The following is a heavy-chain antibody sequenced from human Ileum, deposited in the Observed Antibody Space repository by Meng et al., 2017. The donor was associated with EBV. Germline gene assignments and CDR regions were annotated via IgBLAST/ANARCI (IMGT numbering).Heavy chain of an antibody. CDR3: AGDPHSGSPH. D-gene: IGHD1-26*01. CDR2: MSYSGST. J-gene: IGHJ4*02. V-gene: IGHV4-61*01. Sequence: QRQLTGAGPGLLKPSETLSLTCTGACGSVSSAHSFWTWIRQPPGKGLEWIGYMSYSGSTNYSPPLESRVTISVDTSKNQFSLKLSSVTAADTAVYYCAGDPHSGSPHWGQGTLVTVSS. CDR1: CGSVSSAHSF.